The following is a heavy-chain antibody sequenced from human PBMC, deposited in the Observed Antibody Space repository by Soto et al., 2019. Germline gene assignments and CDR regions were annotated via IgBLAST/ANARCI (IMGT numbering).Heavy chain of an antibody. J-gene: IGHJ4*02. Sequence: PGGSLRLSCTASGFIFSSYAMSWVRQAPGKGLEWVSAISASGDNAYYADSVKGRSTISRDRSKSLYLQMKSLRAEDTAIYYCAKFFVAGTRGYFDSWGQGTLVTVSS. D-gene: IGHD6-19*01. CDR2: ISASGDNA. CDR3: AKFFVAGTRGYFDS. V-gene: IGHV3-23*01. CDR1: GFIFSSYA.